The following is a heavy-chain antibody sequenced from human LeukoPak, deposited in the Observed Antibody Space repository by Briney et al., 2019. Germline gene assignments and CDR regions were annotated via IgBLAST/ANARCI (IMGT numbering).Heavy chain of an antibody. CDR3: ARQGYDFWSGYYFDY. V-gene: IGHV4-39*01. D-gene: IGHD3-3*01. CDR1: GGSFSSSSYY. Sequence: SETLSLTCAVYGGSFSSSSYYWGWIRQPPGKGLEWIGSIYYSGSTYYNPSLKGRVTISVDTSKNQFSLKLSSVTAADTAVYYCARQGYDFWSGYYFDYWGQGTLVTVSS. CDR2: IYYSGST. J-gene: IGHJ4*02.